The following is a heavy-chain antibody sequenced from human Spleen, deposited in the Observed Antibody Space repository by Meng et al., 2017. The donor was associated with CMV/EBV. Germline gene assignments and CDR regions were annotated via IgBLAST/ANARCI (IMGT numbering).Heavy chain of an antibody. J-gene: IGHJ4*02. CDR3: ARELGSYSQFDY. V-gene: IGHV6-1*01. Sequence: ADSVSSNSAAWNWIRQSPSRGLEWLGRTYYRSKWYNDYAVSVKSRIIINPDTSKNQFSLHLTSVTPEDTAVYYCARELGSYSQFDYWGQGTLVTVSS. CDR1: ADSVSSNSAA. CDR2: TYYRSKWYN. D-gene: IGHD1-26*01.